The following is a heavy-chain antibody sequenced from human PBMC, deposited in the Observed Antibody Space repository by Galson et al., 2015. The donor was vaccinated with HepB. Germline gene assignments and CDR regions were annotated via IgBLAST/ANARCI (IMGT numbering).Heavy chain of an antibody. Sequence: SVKVSCKASGYTFTSYAMHWVRQAPGQRLEWMGWINAGNGNTKYSQKFQGRVTITRDTSASTAYMELSSLRSEDTAVYYCARDGFLDYYDSSGYYVYYYYYMDVWGKGTTVTVSS. CDR1: GYTFTSYA. D-gene: IGHD3-22*01. V-gene: IGHV1-3*01. CDR3: ARDGFLDYYDSSGYYVYYYYYMDV. CDR2: INAGNGNT. J-gene: IGHJ6*03.